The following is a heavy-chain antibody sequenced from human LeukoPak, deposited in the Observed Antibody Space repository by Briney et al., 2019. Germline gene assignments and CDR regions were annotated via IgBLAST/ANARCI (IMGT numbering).Heavy chain of an antibody. J-gene: IGHJ4*02. V-gene: IGHV4-61*08. CDR1: GGSVGSAGYS. CDR2: IYYIRNT. CDR3: ARTQSQSGSYRYYFGY. D-gene: IGHD1-26*01. Sequence: SETLSLTCTVSGGSVGSAGYSWSWIRQPPGGGLEWIGYIYYIRNTNYNPSLKSRVTMSLNPSKNQFSLKLNSVTAADTAVYYCARTQSQSGSYRYYFGYWGQGTLVTVSS.